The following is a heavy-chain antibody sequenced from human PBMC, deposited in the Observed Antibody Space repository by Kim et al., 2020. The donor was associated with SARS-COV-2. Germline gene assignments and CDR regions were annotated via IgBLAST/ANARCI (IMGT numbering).Heavy chain of an antibody. V-gene: IGHV3-74*03. Sequence: TYAYTVTGRFTISSASAKTTLYLKMNSLRAGDTAVYYCSRGGGRRWGMDVWGQGTTVTVSS. CDR3: SRGGGRRWGMDV. J-gene: IGHJ6*02. D-gene: IGHD5-12*01.